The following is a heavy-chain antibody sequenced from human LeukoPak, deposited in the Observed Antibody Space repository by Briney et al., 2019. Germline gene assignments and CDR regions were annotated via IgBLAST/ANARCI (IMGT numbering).Heavy chain of an antibody. V-gene: IGHV1-69*13. Sequence: SVKVSCKASGGTFSSYAISWVRQAPGQGLEWMGGIIPIFGTANYAQKFQGRVTITADESTSTAYMELSSLRSEDTAVYYCARVRYYGSGSLGDYWGQGTLVTVSS. J-gene: IGHJ4*02. CDR1: GGTFSSYA. D-gene: IGHD3-10*01. CDR2: IIPIFGTA. CDR3: ARVRYYGSGSLGDY.